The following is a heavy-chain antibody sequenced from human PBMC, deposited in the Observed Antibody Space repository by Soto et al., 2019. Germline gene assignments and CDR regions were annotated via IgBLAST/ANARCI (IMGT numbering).Heavy chain of an antibody. V-gene: IGHV4-59*01. CDR1: GGSISSYY. D-gene: IGHD6-13*01. CDR2: IYYSGST. J-gene: IGHJ6*02. CDR3: ARDLIAAAETRGFGYYYYYGMDV. Sequence: SETLSLTGTVSGGSISSYYWSWIRQPPGKGLEWIGYIYYSGSTNYNPSLKSRVTISVDTSKNQFSLKLSSVTAADTAVYYCARDLIAAAETRGFGYYYYYGMDVWGQGTTVTV.